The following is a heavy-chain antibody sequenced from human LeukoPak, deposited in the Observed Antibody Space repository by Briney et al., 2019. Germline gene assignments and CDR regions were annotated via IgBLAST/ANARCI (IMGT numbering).Heavy chain of an antibody. CDR2: IYYSGST. Sequence: KPSETLSLTCTVSGGSISSYYWSRIRQPPGKGLEWIGYIYYSGSTNYNPSLKSRVTISVDTSKNQFSLKLSSVTAADTAVYYCARRRMDCSGGSCYSHAFDIWGQGTMVTVSS. D-gene: IGHD2-15*01. CDR3: ARRRMDCSGGSCYSHAFDI. CDR1: GGSISSYY. J-gene: IGHJ3*02. V-gene: IGHV4-59*08.